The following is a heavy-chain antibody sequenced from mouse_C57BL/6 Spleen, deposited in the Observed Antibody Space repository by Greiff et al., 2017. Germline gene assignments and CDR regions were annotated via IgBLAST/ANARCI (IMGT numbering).Heavy chain of an antibody. Sequence: EVQLQQSGPELVKPGASVKIPCKASGYTFTDYYMDWVKQSHGKSLEWIGDINPNNGGTIYNQKFKGKATLTVDKSSSTAYMQLSSLTSEDSAVYFCARDGYPYYYAMDYWGQGTSVTVSS. CDR2: INPNNGGT. J-gene: IGHJ4*01. CDR1: GYTFTDYY. CDR3: ARDGYPYYYAMDY. V-gene: IGHV1-18*01. D-gene: IGHD2-3*01.